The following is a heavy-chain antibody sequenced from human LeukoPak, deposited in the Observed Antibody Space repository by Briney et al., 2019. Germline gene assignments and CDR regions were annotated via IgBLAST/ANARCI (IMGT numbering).Heavy chain of an antibody. CDR2: IYYSGST. D-gene: IGHD3-10*01. CDR3: ARGWVVRGARSAFDI. Sequence: SETLSLTCTVSGGSIGSYYWSWIRQPPGKGLEWIGYIYYSGSTNYNPSLKSRVTISVDTSKNQFSLKLSSVTAADTAVYHCARGWVVRGARSAFDIWGQGTMVTVSS. V-gene: IGHV4-59*01. CDR1: GGSIGSYY. J-gene: IGHJ3*02.